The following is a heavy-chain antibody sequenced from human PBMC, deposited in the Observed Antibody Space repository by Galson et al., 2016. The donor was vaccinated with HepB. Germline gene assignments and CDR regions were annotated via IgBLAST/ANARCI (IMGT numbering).Heavy chain of an antibody. CDR1: GDSVSRNSAA. CDR2: TYYRSKWYN. V-gene: IGHV6-1*01. Sequence: CAISGDSVSRNSAAWNWIRQSPSSGLEWLGRTYYRSKWYNDYAVSVKSRITINPDTSKNRFSLQLNSVTPEDTAVYYCARLWFGALDYWGQGTLVTVSS. D-gene: IGHD3-10*01. CDR3: ARLWFGALDY. J-gene: IGHJ4*02.